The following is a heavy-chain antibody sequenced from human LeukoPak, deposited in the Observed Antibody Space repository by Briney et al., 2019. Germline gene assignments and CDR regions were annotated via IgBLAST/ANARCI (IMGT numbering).Heavy chain of an antibody. V-gene: IGHV4-38-2*02. D-gene: IGHD3-10*01. CDR3: ARDEGSGSYKNWFDP. CDR2: IYHSGST. Sequence: SETLSLTCTVSGYSISSGYYWGWIRQPPGKGLEWIGSIYHSGSTYYNPSLKSRVTISVDTSKNQFSLKLSSVTAADTAVYYCARDEGSGSYKNWFDPWGQGTMVTVSS. CDR1: GYSISSGYY. J-gene: IGHJ5*02.